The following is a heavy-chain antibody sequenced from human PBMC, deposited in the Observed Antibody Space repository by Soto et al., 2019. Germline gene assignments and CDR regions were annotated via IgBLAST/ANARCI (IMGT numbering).Heavy chain of an antibody. CDR3: ARGQQLAPYNWFDS. J-gene: IGHJ5*02. V-gene: IGHV3-30-3*01. D-gene: IGHD6-13*01. CDR2: ISYDGSNK. Sequence: QVQLVESGGGVVQPGRSLRLSCAASGFTFSSYAMHWVRQAPGKGLEWVAVISYDGSNKYYADSVKGRFTISRDNSKNTLYLQMNSLRAEDTAVYYCARGQQLAPYNWFDSWGQGTLVTVSS. CDR1: GFTFSSYA.